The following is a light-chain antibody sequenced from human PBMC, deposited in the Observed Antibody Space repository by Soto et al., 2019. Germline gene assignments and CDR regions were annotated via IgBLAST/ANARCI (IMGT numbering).Light chain of an antibody. V-gene: IGLV2-14*01. CDR1: SSDVGGYNY. J-gene: IGLJ3*02. Sequence: QSALTQPASVSGSPGQSITISCTGTSSDVGGYNYVSWYQQHPGKAPKLMIYEVTNRPSGVSSRFSGSKSGNTASLTISGLQADDEADYYCSSYTSSSTRVFGGGTKVTVL. CDR3: SSYTSSSTRV. CDR2: EVT.